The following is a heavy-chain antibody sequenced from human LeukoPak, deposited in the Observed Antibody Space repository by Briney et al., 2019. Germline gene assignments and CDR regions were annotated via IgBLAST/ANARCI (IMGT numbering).Heavy chain of an antibody. V-gene: IGHV4-34*01. Sequence: SETLSLTCAVYGGSFSGYYWSWIRQPPGKGLEWMGEINHSGSTNYNPSLKSRVTISVDTSKNQFSLKLSSVTAADTAVYYCARGTSDGSGSHAFDYWGQGTLVTVSS. CDR1: GGSFSGYY. CDR3: ARGTSDGSGSHAFDY. CDR2: INHSGST. J-gene: IGHJ4*02. D-gene: IGHD3-10*01.